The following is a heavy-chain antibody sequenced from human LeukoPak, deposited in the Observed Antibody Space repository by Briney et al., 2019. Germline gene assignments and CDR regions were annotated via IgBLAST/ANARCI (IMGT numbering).Heavy chain of an antibody. Sequence: GASVKVSCKASGYTFTSYGISWVRQAPGQGLEWMGWISAYNGNTNYAQKLQGRVTMTTDTSTSTAYMELRSLRSDDTAVYYCARDLYSGSYWRGYDAFDIWGQGTMVTVSS. D-gene: IGHD1-26*01. CDR3: ARDLYSGSYWRGYDAFDI. J-gene: IGHJ3*02. CDR2: ISAYNGNT. V-gene: IGHV1-18*01. CDR1: GYTFTSYG.